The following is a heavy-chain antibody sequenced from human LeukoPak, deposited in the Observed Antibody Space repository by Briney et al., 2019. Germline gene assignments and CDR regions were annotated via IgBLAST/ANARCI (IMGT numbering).Heavy chain of an antibody. V-gene: IGHV3-23*01. CDR3: AKDTKDGYNQGTFDI. CDR1: GFTFSSYA. CDR2: ISGSGGST. J-gene: IGHJ3*02. Sequence: GGSLRLSCAASGFTFSSYAMSWVRQAPGKGLEWVSAISGSGGSTYYADSVKGRFTISRENSKNTLYLQMNSLRAEDTAVYYCAKDTKDGYNQGTFDIWGQGTMVTVSS. D-gene: IGHD5-24*01.